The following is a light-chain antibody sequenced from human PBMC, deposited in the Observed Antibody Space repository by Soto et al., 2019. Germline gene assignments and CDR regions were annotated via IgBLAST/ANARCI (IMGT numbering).Light chain of an antibody. V-gene: IGLV1-40*01. CDR3: QSYDSSLSGWV. CDR2: GNS. Sequence: QSVLTQPPSVSGAPGQRVTISCTGSSSNIGAGYGVHWYQQLPGTAPKLLIYGNSNRPSGVPDRFSGSKSGTSASLAITGLQAADEADYYCQSYDSSLSGWVFGGGTKLTVL. J-gene: IGLJ3*02. CDR1: SSNIGAGYG.